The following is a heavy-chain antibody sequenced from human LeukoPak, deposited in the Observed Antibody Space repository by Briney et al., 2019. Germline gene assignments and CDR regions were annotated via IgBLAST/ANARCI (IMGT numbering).Heavy chain of an antibody. J-gene: IGHJ4*02. CDR2: IYYSGST. CDR3: ARDSDYGDARY. CDR1: GGSISSSSYY. D-gene: IGHD4-17*01. Sequence: SETLSLTCTVSGGSISSSSYYWGWIRQPPGKGLEWIGSIYYSGSTYYNPSLKSRVTISVDRSKNQFSLKLSSVTAADTAVYYCARDSDYGDARYWGQGTLVTVSS. V-gene: IGHV4-39*07.